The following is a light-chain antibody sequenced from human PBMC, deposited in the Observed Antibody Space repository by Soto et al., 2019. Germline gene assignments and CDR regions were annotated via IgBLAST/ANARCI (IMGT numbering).Light chain of an antibody. CDR2: DVT. J-gene: IGLJ1*01. Sequence: QSALTQSPSASGSPGQSVTISCTGTSSDIGGYNSVSWYQQHPGKAPKVMIYDVTKRPSGVPDRFSGSKSGNTASPTVSALQAEDEADYYCSSYTDRKHLVFGTGTKVTVL. CDR1: SSDIGGYNS. V-gene: IGLV2-8*01. CDR3: SSYTDRKHLV.